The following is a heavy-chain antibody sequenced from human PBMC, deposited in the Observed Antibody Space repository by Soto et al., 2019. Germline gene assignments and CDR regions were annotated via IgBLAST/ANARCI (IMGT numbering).Heavy chain of an antibody. V-gene: IGHV1-2*04. J-gene: IGHJ6*02. CDR2: INPNSGGT. CDR3: ARSGSGSYYTPHYYYYGMDV. CDR1: GLANSGYF. D-gene: IGHD3-10*01. Sequence: GTPVKARSEDRGLANSGYFVHCVRHETEQGLEWMGWINPNSGGTNYAQKFQGWVTMTRDTSISTAYMELSRLRSDDTAVYYCARSGSGSYYTPHYYYYGMDVWGQGTTVTVPS.